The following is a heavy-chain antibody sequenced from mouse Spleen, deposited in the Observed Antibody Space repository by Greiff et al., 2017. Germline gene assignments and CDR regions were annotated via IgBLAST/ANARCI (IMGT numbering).Heavy chain of an antibody. CDR3: ARHSGYGDYWFAY. CDR1: GFTFSSYA. D-gene: IGHD2-13*01. V-gene: IGHV5-6-2*01. J-gene: IGHJ3*01. Sequence: EVKLVESGGGLVKPGGSLKLSCAASGFTFSSYAMSWVRQTPEKRLEWVAAINSNGGSTYYPDTVKDRFTISRDNAKNTLYLQMSSLRSEDTALYYCARHSGYGDYWFAYWGQGTLVTVSA. CDR2: INSNGGST.